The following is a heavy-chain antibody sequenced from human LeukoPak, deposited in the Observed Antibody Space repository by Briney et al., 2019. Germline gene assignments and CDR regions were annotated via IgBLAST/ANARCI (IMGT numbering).Heavy chain of an antibody. CDR3: ARDAYYYDSSGYDY. CDR1: GFTFSSYA. D-gene: IGHD3-22*01. J-gene: IGHJ4*02. CDR2: ISYDGSSK. Sequence: GRSLRLSCAASGFTFSSYAMHWVRQAPGKGLEWVAVISYDGSSKYYADSVKGRFTISRDNSENTLYLQMNSLRAEDTAVYYCARDAYYYDSSGYDYWGQGTLVTVSS. V-gene: IGHV3-30-3*01.